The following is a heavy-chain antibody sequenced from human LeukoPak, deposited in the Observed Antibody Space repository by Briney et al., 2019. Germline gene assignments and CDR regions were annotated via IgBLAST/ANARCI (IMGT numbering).Heavy chain of an antibody. J-gene: IGHJ3*02. V-gene: IGHV3-11*03. CDR1: GFTFSDYY. CDR2: ISSSSSYT. D-gene: IGHD1-14*01. Sequence: GGSLRLSCAASGFTFSDYYMSWIRQAPGKGLEWVSYISSSSSYTNYADSVKGRFTISRDNAKNSLYLQMNSLRAEDTAVYYCARTYIRTAFDIWGQGTMVTVSS. CDR3: ARTYIRTAFDI.